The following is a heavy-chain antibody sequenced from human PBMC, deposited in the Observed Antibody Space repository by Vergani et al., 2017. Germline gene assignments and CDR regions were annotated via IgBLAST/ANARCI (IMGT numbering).Heavy chain of an antibody. CDR2: ISWNSGSI. Sequence: EVQLVESGGGLVQPGRSLRLSCAASGFSFDDYAMHWVRQAPGKGLEWVSGISWNSGSIVYADSVKGRFTISRDNAKNSLYLQMNSLRAEDTALYYCAKETENWFDPGGQGTLVTVSS. V-gene: IGHV3-9*01. J-gene: IGHJ5*02. CDR3: AKETENWFDP. CDR1: GFSFDDYA.